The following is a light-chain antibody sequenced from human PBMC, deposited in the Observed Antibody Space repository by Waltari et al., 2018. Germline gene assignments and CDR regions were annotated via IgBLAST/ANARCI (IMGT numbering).Light chain of an antibody. Sequence: DIQMTQSQSSLSASVGDTVTISCRASQTIDVYLNWYQQQPGKAPNLLIYAASTLLIGVPSRFSGFGSETEFTLTITGLQPEDFATYYCQQSLDSPYTFGQGTRLEI. CDR1: QTIDVY. V-gene: IGKV1-39*01. J-gene: IGKJ2*01. CDR2: AAS. CDR3: QQSLDSPYT.